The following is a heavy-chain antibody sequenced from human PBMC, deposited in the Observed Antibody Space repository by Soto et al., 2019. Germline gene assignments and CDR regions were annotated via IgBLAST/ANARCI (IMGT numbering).Heavy chain of an antibody. CDR1: GGSFSGYY. CDR3: ARVFGSGIAARPVNLDY. D-gene: IGHD6-6*01. Sequence: SETLSLTCAVYGGSFSGYYWSWIRQPPGKGLEWIGEINHSGSTNYNPSLKSRVTISVDTSKNQFSLKLSSVTAADTAVYYCARVFGSGIAARPVNLDYWGQGTLVTVSS. CDR2: INHSGST. J-gene: IGHJ4*02. V-gene: IGHV4-34*01.